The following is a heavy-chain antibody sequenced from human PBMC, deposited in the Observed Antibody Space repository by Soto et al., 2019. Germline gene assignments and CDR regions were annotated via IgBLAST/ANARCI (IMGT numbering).Heavy chain of an antibody. Sequence: GESLKISCAASGFTFSNYAVTWVRQAPGKGLEWVSTISGSGGSTYYADSVKGRFTISRDNSKNTLYLQMNSLRDEDTAVYYCARHGYNYGGGYFDYWGQGTLVTVSS. CDR2: ISGSGGST. J-gene: IGHJ4*02. D-gene: IGHD5-18*01. CDR3: ARHGYNYGGGYFDY. V-gene: IGHV3-23*01. CDR1: GFTFSNYA.